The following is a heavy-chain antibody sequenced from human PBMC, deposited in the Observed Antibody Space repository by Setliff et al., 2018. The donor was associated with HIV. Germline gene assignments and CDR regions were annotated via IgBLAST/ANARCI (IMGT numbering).Heavy chain of an antibody. CDR2: IYYTGNT. Sequence: SETLSLTCTVSGGSINTGHYYWSWIRHHPGKGLEWIAYIYYTGNTYFNPSLKSRITISIDTSKNQFSLKLGFVTAADTAVYYCARGESTTWDLAEYFQHWGHGTLVTVS. V-gene: IGHV4-31*03. J-gene: IGHJ1*01. CDR3: ARGESTTWDLAEYFQH. D-gene: IGHD2-2*01. CDR1: GGSINTGHYY.